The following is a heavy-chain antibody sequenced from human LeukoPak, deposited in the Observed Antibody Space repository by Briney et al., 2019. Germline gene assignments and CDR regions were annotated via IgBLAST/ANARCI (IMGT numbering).Heavy chain of an antibody. CDR1: GGSFSGYY. V-gene: IGHV4-34*01. CDR3: ARWFGESHDAFDI. J-gene: IGHJ3*02. D-gene: IGHD3-10*01. CDR2: INHSGST. Sequence: SETLSLTCAVCGGSFSGYYWSWIRQPPGKGLEWIGEINHSGSTNYNPSLKSRVTISVDTSKNQFSLKLSSVTAADTAVYYCARWFGESHDAFDIWGQGTMVTVSS.